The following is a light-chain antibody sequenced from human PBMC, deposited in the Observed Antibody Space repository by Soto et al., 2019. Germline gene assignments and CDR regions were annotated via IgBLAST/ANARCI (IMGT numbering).Light chain of an antibody. CDR1: QGISSY. CDR2: AAS. CDR3: QQLNSYSWT. V-gene: IGKV1-9*01. J-gene: IGKJ1*01. Sequence: IQLTQSPSSLSASVGDRVTITCRASQGISSYLAWYQQKPGKAPKLLIYAASTLQSGVPSRFSGSGSGTDFTLTISSLQPEDFATYYSQQLNSYSWTFGQGTKVDIK.